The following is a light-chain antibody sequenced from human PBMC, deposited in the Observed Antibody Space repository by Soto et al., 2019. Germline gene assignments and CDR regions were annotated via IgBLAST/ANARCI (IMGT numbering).Light chain of an antibody. CDR2: GAS. CDR3: QQYNNWPFT. V-gene: IGKV3-15*01. J-gene: IGKJ3*01. Sequence: EIVMTQSPATLSVSPGERATLSCRASQSISSNLAWYQQKPGQAPRLLICGASTRATGIPATFSGSGSGTEFTLTISSLQSEDFAVYYCQQYNNWPFTFGPGTKVDIK. CDR1: QSISSN.